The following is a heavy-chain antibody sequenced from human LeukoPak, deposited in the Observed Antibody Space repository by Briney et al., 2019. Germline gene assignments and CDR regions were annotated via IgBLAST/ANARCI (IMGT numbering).Heavy chain of an antibody. J-gene: IGHJ4*02. CDR3: ARATGYYYDSSGYYRPYYFDY. CDR2: IIPIFGTA. D-gene: IGHD3-22*01. Sequence: GASVKVSCKASGGTFSSYAISWVRQAPGQGLEWMGGIIPIFGTANYAQKFQGRVTITADKSTSTAYMELSSLRSEDTAVYYCARATGYYYDSSGYYRPYYFDYWGQGTLVTVSS. V-gene: IGHV1-69*06. CDR1: GGTFSSYA.